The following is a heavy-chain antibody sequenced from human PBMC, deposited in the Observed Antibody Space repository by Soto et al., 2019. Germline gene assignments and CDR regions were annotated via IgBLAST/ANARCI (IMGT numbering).Heavy chain of an antibody. CDR3: VSWVSAHLDK. CDR1: GFTVDNG. D-gene: IGHD2-21*02. V-gene: IGHV3-23*05. CDR2: IDYYGTNR. Sequence: GGSLRLSCATSGFTVDNGMTWVRQTPGKGLEWVSTIDYYGTNRHYADSVKGRFTISRDKARNTVALQMSNLRAEDTALYYCVSWVSAHLDKWGPGTQVTVSS. J-gene: IGHJ4*02.